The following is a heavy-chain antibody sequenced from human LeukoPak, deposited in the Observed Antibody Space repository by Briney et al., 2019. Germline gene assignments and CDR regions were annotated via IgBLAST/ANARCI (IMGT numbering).Heavy chain of an antibody. CDR3: TKVIRETRFDP. CDR1: GGSISSYY. V-gene: IGHV4-59*12. J-gene: IGHJ5*02. D-gene: IGHD3-22*01. Sequence: SETLSLTCTVSGGSISSYYWSWIRQPPGKGLEWIGYLYYTGSTNYNPSLKSRVTISVDTSKNQFSLKLNSVTAADTAVYYCTKVIRETRFDPWGQGTLVTVSS. CDR2: LYYTGST.